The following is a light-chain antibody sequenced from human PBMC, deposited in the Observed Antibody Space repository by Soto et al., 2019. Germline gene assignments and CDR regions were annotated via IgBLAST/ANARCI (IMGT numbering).Light chain of an antibody. CDR1: SSDVGNYNL. Sequence: QSALTQPASVSGSPGQSITISCTGTSSDVGNYNLVSWYQQYPGKAPKLMIYEGSKRPSGISNRFSGSKSGNTASLTISGLQAEDEADYYCCSYAGSDTFVLFGGGTKLTVL. CDR2: EGS. CDR3: CSYAGSDTFVL. J-gene: IGLJ2*01. V-gene: IGLV2-23*03.